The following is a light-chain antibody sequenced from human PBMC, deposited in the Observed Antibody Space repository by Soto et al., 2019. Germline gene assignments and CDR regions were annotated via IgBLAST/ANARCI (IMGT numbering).Light chain of an antibody. CDR3: QVWDSITDPVV. J-gene: IGLJ2*01. CDR1: NIGTKT. CDR2: DDR. Sequence: SYELTHPPSVSVAPGQTASITCGGDNIGTKTVHWYQQRPGQAPLLVVYDDRDRPSGIPERFSGSNSGNTATLTISRVEAGDEADYYCQVWDSITDPVVFAGGTKLPVL. V-gene: IGLV3-21*02.